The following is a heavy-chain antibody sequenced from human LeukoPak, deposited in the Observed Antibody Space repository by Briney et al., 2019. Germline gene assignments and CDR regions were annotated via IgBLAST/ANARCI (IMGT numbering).Heavy chain of an antibody. D-gene: IGHD3-10*01. Sequence: SETLSLTCTVSGGSISPYYWSWIRQPPGRGLEWVGFISYTGSTNYNPSLKSRVTISLDTSKNQFPLKLSSVTAADTAVYYCARYGWGSYRQFVFWGQDTLVTVSS. CDR2: ISYTGST. J-gene: IGHJ1*01. CDR3: ARYGWGSYRQFVF. V-gene: IGHV4-59*01. CDR1: GGSISPYY.